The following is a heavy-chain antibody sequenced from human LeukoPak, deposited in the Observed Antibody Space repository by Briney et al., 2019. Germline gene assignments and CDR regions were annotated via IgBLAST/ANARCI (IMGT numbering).Heavy chain of an antibody. D-gene: IGHD3-22*01. V-gene: IGHV1-3*02. J-gene: IGHJ4*02. CDR3: ARGSYESSGIDY. Sequence: ASVKVSCMASGYTFTNYAMHWVRQAPGQRLEWMGWSNAGNGNKKYSQEFQGRVTITRDTSASIAYMELSSLRSEDTAVYYCARGSYESSGIDYWGQGTLVTVSA. CDR2: SNAGNGNK. CDR1: GYTFTNYA.